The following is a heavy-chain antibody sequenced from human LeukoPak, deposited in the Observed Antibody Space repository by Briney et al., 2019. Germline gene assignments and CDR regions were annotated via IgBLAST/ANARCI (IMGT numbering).Heavy chain of an antibody. J-gene: IGHJ4*02. Sequence: SETLSLTCAVYGGSFSGYYWSWIRQPPGKGLEWIGEINHSGSTNYNPSLKSRVTISVDTSKNQFSLKLSSVTAADTAVYYCARGLVVRGAIDYWGQETLVTVSS. CDR1: GGSFSGYY. V-gene: IGHV4-34*01. D-gene: IGHD3-10*01. CDR2: INHSGST. CDR3: ARGLVVRGAIDY.